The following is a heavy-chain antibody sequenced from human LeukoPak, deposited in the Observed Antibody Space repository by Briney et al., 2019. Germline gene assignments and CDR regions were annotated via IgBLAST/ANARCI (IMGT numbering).Heavy chain of an antibody. CDR3: ARVRGDYDFWSGYSDQCAFDY. CDR1: GGTFSSYA. Sequence: SVKVSCKASGGTFSSYAISWVRRAPGQGLEWMGGIIPIFGTANYAQKFQGRVTITADESTSTAYMELSSLRSEDTAVYYCARVRGDYDFWSGYSDQCAFDYWGQGTLVTVSS. CDR2: IIPIFGTA. J-gene: IGHJ4*02. D-gene: IGHD3-3*01. V-gene: IGHV1-69*13.